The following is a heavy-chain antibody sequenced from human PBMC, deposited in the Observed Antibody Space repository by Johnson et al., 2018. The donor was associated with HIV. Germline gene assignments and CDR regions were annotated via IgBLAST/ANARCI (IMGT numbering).Heavy chain of an antibody. J-gene: IGHJ3*02. Sequence: QVQLVESGGGLVKPGGSLRLSCVISGFVFSRYDMHWVRQAPGKGLEWVAFIRYDGSNKYYAESVKGRFTISRDNSKNTLYLQLNGLRAEDTALYYCAKAVAGGCDAFDIWGQGTMVTVSS. CDR3: AKAVAGGCDAFDI. D-gene: IGHD6-13*01. V-gene: IGHV3-30*02. CDR1: GFVFSRYD. CDR2: IRYDGSNK.